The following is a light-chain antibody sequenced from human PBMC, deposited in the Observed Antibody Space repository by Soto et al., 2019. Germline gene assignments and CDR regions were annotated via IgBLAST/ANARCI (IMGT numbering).Light chain of an antibody. CDR3: QQYNSYWT. CDR2: KAS. J-gene: IGKJ1*01. Sequence: DVQMTQSPFSLSASVGDRVTIACRASRSISIFLNWYQQKPGKAPKLLIYKASSLESGVPSRFSGSGSGTEFTLTINSLQPDDFATYYCQQYNSYWTFGQGTKVDI. V-gene: IGKV1-5*03. CDR1: RSISIF.